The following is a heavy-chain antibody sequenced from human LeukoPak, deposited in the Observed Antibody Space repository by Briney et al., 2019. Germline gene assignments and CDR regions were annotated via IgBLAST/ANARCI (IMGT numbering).Heavy chain of an antibody. CDR3: VREKDIDYAGWSFAF. Sequence: PGGSLRLSCAASGFTFNNYWMHWVRQAPGKGLVWVSRINRDGDYTGYADSVKGRFTISRDNARDTLYLQISSLRADDTAVYYCVREKDIDYAGWSFAFWGQGTLVTVSS. CDR1: GFTFNNYW. J-gene: IGHJ4*02. CDR2: INRDGDYT. V-gene: IGHV3-74*01. D-gene: IGHD4-17*01.